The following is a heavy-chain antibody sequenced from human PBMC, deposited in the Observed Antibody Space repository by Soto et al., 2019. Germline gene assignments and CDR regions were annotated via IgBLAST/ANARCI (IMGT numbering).Heavy chain of an antibody. D-gene: IGHD6-6*01. J-gene: IGHJ5*02. CDR3: AKDEYSSSSNWFDP. CDR2: ISGSGGST. Sequence: GXSLRLSCSASGFTFSSYAMSWVRQAPGKGLEWVSAISGSGGSTYYADSVKSRFTISRDNSKNTLYLQMNSLRAEDTAVYYCAKDEYSSSSNWFDPWGQGTLVIVSS. V-gene: IGHV3-23*01. CDR1: GFTFSSYA.